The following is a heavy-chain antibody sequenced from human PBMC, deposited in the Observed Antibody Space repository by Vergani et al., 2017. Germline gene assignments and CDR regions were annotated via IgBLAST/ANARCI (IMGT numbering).Heavy chain of an antibody. V-gene: IGHV4-30-2*01. D-gene: IGHD3-10*01. CDR2: IYHSGRT. J-gene: IGHJ4*01. CDR3: ARGDYYGSGSLDY. CDR1: GGSISSGGYS. Sequence: QLQLQESGSGLVKPSQTLSLTCAVSGGSISSGGYSWSWVRQPPGKGLEWIGYIYHSGRTYYNPSLKSRVTISVDRSKNQFSLKLSSVTAADTAVYYCARGDYYGSGSLDYWGQGTLVTVSS.